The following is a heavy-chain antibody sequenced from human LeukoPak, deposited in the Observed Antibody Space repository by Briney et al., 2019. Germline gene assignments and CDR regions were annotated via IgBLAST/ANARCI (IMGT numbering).Heavy chain of an antibody. D-gene: IGHD2-21*02. CDR1: GGSISSSSYY. CDR2: IYYSGST. V-gene: IGHV4-39*07. Sequence: SETLSLTCTVSGGSISSSSYYWGWIRQPPGKGLEWIGSIYYSGSTNYNPSLKSRVTISVDTSKNQFSLKLSSVTAADTAVYYCARGGHIVVVTARNLDYWGQGTLVTVSS. J-gene: IGHJ4*02. CDR3: ARGGHIVVVTARNLDY.